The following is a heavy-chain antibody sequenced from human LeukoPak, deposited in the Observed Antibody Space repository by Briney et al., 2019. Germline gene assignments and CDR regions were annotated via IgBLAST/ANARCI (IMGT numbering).Heavy chain of an antibody. V-gene: IGHV3-21*01. Sequence: GGSLRLSCAASGFTFSNYWMNWVRQAPGKGLEWVSSISSSSSYIYYADSVKGRFTISRDNAENSLYLQMNSLRAEDTAVYYCARDAVHYYDSSGYSPHAFDIWGQGTMVTVSS. J-gene: IGHJ3*02. D-gene: IGHD3-22*01. CDR1: GFTFSNYW. CDR2: ISSSSSYI. CDR3: ARDAVHYYDSSGYSPHAFDI.